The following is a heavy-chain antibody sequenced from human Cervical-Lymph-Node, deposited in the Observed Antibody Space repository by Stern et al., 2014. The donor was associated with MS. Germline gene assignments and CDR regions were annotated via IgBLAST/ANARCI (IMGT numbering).Heavy chain of an antibody. CDR3: ARHVQGFDY. CDR2: IYPYDSDT. Sequence: EGQLVQSGAEVKKPGESLKISCKLSGYSFTIYYIAWVRQMPGKGLEWMGVIYPYDSDTTYSPSFQGQVTISADKSITTAYLQWSSLRASDTAMYYCARHVQGFDYWGQGTLVPVSS. CDR1: GYSFTIYY. V-gene: IGHV5-51*01. J-gene: IGHJ4*02.